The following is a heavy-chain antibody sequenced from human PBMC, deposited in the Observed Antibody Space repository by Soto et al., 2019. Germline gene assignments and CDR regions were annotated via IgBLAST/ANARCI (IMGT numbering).Heavy chain of an antibody. D-gene: IGHD3-3*01. CDR1: GFTFSSYA. CDR2: ISGGGCNT. CDR3: AKDFPPDVAVVTEFDY. Sequence: GGSLRLSCAASGFTFSSYAMSWVRQAPGKGLEWVSSISGGGCNTYYADSVKGRFTISSDNYKNKLFLQMNSLRAEDTALYYCAKDFPPDVAVVTEFDYWGQGTLVTVSS. V-gene: IGHV3-23*01. J-gene: IGHJ4*02.